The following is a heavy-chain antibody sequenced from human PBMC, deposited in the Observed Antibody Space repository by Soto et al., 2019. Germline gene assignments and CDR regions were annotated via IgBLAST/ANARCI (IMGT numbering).Heavy chain of an antibody. V-gene: IGHV3-30-3*01. D-gene: IGHD6-6*01. CDR2: ISYDGSNK. CDR1: GFTFSSYA. CDR3: ARALSYSSSSYYFDY. J-gene: IGHJ4*02. Sequence: GGSLRLSCAASGFTFSSYAMHWVRQAPGKGLEWVAVISYDGSNKYYADSVKGRFTISRDNSKNTLYLQMNSLRAEDTAVYYCARALSYSSSSYYFDYWGQGTLVTVSS.